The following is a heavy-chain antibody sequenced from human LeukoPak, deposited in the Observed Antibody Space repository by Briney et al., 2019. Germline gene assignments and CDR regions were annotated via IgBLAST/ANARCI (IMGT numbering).Heavy chain of an antibody. CDR2: MNPRTGFA. V-gene: IGHV1-8*01. CDR3: ARGGIRGSNNVNYLYMDV. CDR1: GYTFDIYN. J-gene: IGHJ6*04. Sequence: ASVKVSCKASGYTFDIYNVYWVRQATGKGLEWMGWMNPRTGFAGYAQKFQDRVNMTRNTFITTAYMELTSLRSEDTAVYFCARGGIRGSNNVNYLYMDVWGKGTTVIVSS. D-gene: IGHD3-3*02.